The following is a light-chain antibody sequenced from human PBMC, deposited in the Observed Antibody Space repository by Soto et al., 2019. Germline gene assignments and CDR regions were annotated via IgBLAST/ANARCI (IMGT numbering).Light chain of an antibody. CDR3: QNYDSAPIT. CDR1: QGISNY. Sequence: DIQMTQSPSSLSASVGNRVSITCRASQGISNYLAWYQQKPGKVPKVLIYAASTLQPVVPSRFSGSGSWTDFTLTINSLQTDDIATSYCQNYDSAPITFGQGTRLEIK. V-gene: IGKV1-27*01. J-gene: IGKJ5*01. CDR2: AAS.